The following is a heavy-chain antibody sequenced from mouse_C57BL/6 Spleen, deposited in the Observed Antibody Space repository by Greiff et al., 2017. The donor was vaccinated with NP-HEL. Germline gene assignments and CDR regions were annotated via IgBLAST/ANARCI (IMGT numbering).Heavy chain of an antibody. CDR2: IYPGDGDT. CDR1: GYAFSSSW. CDR3: ARGGTIVTSYAMDY. J-gene: IGHJ4*01. V-gene: IGHV1-82*01. D-gene: IGHD2-5*01. Sequence: LVESGPELVKPGASVKISCKASGYAFSSSWMNWVKQRPGKGLEWIGRIYPGDGDTNYNGKFKGKATLTADKSSSTAYMQLSSLTSEDSAVYFCARGGTIVTSYAMDYWGQGTSVTVSS.